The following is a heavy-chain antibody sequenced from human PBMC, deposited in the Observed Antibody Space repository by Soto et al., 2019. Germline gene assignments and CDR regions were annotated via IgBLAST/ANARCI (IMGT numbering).Heavy chain of an antibody. CDR1: GFTFSSYA. J-gene: IGHJ4*02. Sequence: EVQLLESGGGLVQPGGSLRLSWAASGFTFSSYAMSWVRQAPGKGLEWVSAISGSGGSTYYADSVKGRFTISRDNSKNTLYLQMNSLRAEDTAVYYCAKDPIPYDILTGYLDYWGQGTLVTVSS. CDR2: ISGSGGST. V-gene: IGHV3-23*01. D-gene: IGHD3-9*01. CDR3: AKDPIPYDILTGYLDY.